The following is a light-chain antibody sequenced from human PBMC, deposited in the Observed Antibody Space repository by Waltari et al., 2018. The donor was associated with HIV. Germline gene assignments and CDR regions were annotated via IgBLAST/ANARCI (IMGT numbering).Light chain of an antibody. CDR3: AARDDILSGSWV. J-gene: IGLJ3*02. CDR1: ISNLGTNS. CDR2: SDS. Sequence: HSVLTPAPSASGTLGQRVPISCSGRISNLGTNSVSWFQQLPGMSPRLIIFSDSQRPSGVPDRFSASKSGTSASLAIDGLESGDEADYYCAARDDILSGSWVFGGGT. V-gene: IGLV1-44*01.